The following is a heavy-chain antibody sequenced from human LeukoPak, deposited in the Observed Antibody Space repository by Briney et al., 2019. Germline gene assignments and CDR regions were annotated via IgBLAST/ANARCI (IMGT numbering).Heavy chain of an antibody. J-gene: IGHJ4*02. Sequence: SVKVSCKASGDTFSSYAISWVRQAPGQGREWMGRIIPIVGTANYAQKFQGRVTITTDESTSTAYMELSSLRSEDTAVYYCARVGPNDYGDYAFDYWGQGTLVTVSS. CDR2: IIPIVGTA. D-gene: IGHD4-17*01. CDR3: ARVGPNDYGDYAFDY. CDR1: GDTFSSYA. V-gene: IGHV1-69*05.